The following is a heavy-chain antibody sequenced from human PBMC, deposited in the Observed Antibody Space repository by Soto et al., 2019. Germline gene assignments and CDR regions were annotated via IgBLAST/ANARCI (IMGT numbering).Heavy chain of an antibody. CDR2: ISYDGSNK. V-gene: IGHV3-30-3*01. CDR1: GFTFSSYA. Sequence: QVQLVESGGGVVQPGRSLRLSCAASGFTFSSYAMQWVRQAPGKGLEWVAVISYDGSNKYYADSVKGRFTISRGNSKTLYLQMNSLRAEDTAVYYCVRDKAPYSSGWHNRHFDYWGQGTLVTVSS. CDR3: VRDKAPYSSGWHNRHFDY. J-gene: IGHJ4*02. D-gene: IGHD6-19*01.